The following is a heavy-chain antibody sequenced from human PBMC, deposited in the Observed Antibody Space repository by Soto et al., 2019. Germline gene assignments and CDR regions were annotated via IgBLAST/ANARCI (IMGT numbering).Heavy chain of an antibody. CDR3: ARDRDYAFDY. D-gene: IGHD2-2*01. J-gene: IGHJ4*02. Sequence: GSLRLSCTASGFTFITYTMNWVRQAPGKGLEWISYISPDGSMYYADSVKSRFTISRDNAKNSLFLQMNSLRDEDTAVYYCARDRDYAFDYWGLGTLVTVSS. CDR2: ISPDGSM. CDR1: GFTFITYT. V-gene: IGHV3-48*02.